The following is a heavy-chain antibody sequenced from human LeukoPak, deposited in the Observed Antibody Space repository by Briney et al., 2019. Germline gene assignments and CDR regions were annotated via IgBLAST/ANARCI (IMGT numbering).Heavy chain of an antibody. CDR2: IKEDGSEK. D-gene: IGHD1-1*01. Sequence: GGSLRLSCTTSGFTFTDYWMTWVRQAPGKGLEWVANIKEDGSEKYYVDSVKGRFTISRDNAKNSLYLQMNSLRAEDTAVYYCARGLERANYYYYYMDVWGKGTTVTISS. V-gene: IGHV3-7*01. J-gene: IGHJ6*03. CDR1: GFTFTDYW. CDR3: ARGLERANYYYYYMDV.